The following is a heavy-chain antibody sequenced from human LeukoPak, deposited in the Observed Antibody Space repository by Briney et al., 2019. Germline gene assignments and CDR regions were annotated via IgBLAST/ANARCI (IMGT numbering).Heavy chain of an antibody. Sequence: GESLKISCKAYGYSFTNYCIGCGRQMPGKGLEWMGIVYPGDSDTRYSPSFQGQVTISADKSISTAYLQCSSLKASDTAIYYCVRHRVVGITFCPLDYWGQGTQVTVSS. V-gene: IGHV5-51*01. CDR3: VRHRVVGITFCPLDY. D-gene: IGHD5-24*01. J-gene: IGHJ4*02. CDR1: GYSFTNYC. CDR2: VYPGDSDT.